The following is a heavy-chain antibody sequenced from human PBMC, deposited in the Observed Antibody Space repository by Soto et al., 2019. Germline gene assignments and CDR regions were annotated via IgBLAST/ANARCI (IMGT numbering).Heavy chain of an antibody. D-gene: IGHD3-22*01. J-gene: IGHJ4*02. CDR2: MNPNSGNT. V-gene: IGHV1-8*01. CDR3: AREKSSGYYYDY. Sequence: QVQLVQSGAEVKKPGASVKVSCKASGYTFTSYDINWVRQATGQGLEWMGWMNPNSGNTAYAQKFXGGXTMTRNTSISTAYMELSSLRSEDTAVYYCAREKSSGYYYDYWGQGTLVTVSS. CDR1: GYTFTSYD.